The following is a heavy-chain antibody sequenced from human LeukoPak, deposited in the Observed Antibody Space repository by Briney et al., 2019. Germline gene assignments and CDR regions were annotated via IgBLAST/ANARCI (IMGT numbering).Heavy chain of an antibody. Sequence: ASVKVSCKASGYTXTNFGISWVRQAPGQGLEWMGWISIYNGNTNYAQKVQGRVTMTTDTSTITAYMELRSLTSDDTAVYFCARAGGWAREDYKADAFDIWGQGTMVTVSS. J-gene: IGHJ3*02. CDR3: ARAGGWAREDYKADAFDI. V-gene: IGHV1-18*01. CDR2: ISIYNGNT. D-gene: IGHD6-19*01. CDR1: GYTXTNFG.